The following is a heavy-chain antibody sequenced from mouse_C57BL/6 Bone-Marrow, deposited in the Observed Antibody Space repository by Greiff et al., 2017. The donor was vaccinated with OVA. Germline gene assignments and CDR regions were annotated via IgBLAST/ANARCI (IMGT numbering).Heavy chain of an antibody. CDR3: AKSPITTVVATEYFDY. J-gene: IGHJ2*01. CDR1: GYTFTSYW. D-gene: IGHD1-1*01. CDR2: INPSNGGT. V-gene: IGHV1-53*01. Sequence: VQLQQPGTELVKPGASVKLSCKASGYTFTSYWMHWVKQRPGQGLEWIGNINPSNGGTNYNEKFKSKATLTVDKSSSTAYMQLSSLTSEDSAVYYCAKSPITTVVATEYFDYGGQGTTLTVSS.